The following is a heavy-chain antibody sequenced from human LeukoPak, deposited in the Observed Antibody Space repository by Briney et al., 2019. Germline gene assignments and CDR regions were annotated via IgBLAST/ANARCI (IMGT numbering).Heavy chain of an antibody. J-gene: IGHJ5*02. Sequence: PGGSLRLSCAASGFTFNRYTMHWVRQAPGKEMEYVSAISSNGDSIHETKAMKGRATISRDNSKNTLYLQMGSVRSEDMAVYYCAKYPGIADWFDPWGQGTLVTVSS. CDR2: ISSNGDSI. CDR3: AKYPGIADWFDP. D-gene: IGHD6-13*01. CDR1: GFTFNRYT. V-gene: IGHV3-64*01.